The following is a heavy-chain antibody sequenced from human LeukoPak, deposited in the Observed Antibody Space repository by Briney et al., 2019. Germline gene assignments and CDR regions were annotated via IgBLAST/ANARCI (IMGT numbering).Heavy chain of an antibody. CDR2: IWISSGNT. J-gene: IGHJ4*02. CDR3: ARDHNYAFDN. Sequence: GGSLRLSCAASGFTFSDYSMNWVRQAPGKGLEWISYIWISSGNTKYADSVKGRFTISGDNSKSSLYLQMNSLRVEDTAVYYCARDHNYAFDNWGQGTLVTVSS. CDR1: GFTFSDYS. V-gene: IGHV3-48*04. D-gene: IGHD4-11*01.